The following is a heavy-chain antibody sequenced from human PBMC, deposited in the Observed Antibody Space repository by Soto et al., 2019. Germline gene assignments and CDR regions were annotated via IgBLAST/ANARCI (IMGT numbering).Heavy chain of an antibody. CDR2: FNPTSGST. Sequence: QVQLVQSGAEVKKPGASVKLSCKASGYTFINYYIHWVRQAPGQGLEWMGIFNPTSGSTNYAQKFQGRVPLTIDTSTRTVYMELSSLRFDDTAVYYCARDLAAGDYWGQGTLVTVSS. CDR1: GYTFINYY. D-gene: IGHD6-13*01. CDR3: ARDLAAGDY. J-gene: IGHJ4*02. V-gene: IGHV1-46*01.